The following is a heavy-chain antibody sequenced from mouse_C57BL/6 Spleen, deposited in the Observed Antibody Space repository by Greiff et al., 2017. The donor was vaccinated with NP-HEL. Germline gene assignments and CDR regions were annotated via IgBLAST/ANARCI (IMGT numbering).Heavy chain of an antibody. CDR1: GFSLTSYG. Sequence: VQLQQSGPGLVQPSQSLSITCTVSGFSLTSYGVHWVRQSPGKGLEWLGVIWSGGSTDYNVAFISRLSISKDNSKSQVFFKMNSLQADDTAIYYCARNFRAYYDAMDYWGQGTSVTVSS. CDR2: IWSGGST. CDR3: ARNFRAYYDAMDY. J-gene: IGHJ4*01. V-gene: IGHV2-2*01. D-gene: IGHD2-10*01.